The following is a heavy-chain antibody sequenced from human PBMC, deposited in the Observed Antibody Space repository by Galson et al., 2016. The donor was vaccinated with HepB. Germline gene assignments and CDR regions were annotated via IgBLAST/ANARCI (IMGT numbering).Heavy chain of an antibody. D-gene: IGHD6-13*01. Sequence: SLRLSCAAPRFTFTDYGMHWVRQAPGKGLEWVAVIWYNGKNKQYADSVKGRFTISRDNSRNTLYLQMNSLRVEDTAVYYCARDPGGSSGYGMDVWGLGTTVTVSS. J-gene: IGHJ6*02. CDR1: RFTFTDYG. CDR3: ARDPGGSSGYGMDV. CDR2: IWYNGKNK. V-gene: IGHV3-33*01.